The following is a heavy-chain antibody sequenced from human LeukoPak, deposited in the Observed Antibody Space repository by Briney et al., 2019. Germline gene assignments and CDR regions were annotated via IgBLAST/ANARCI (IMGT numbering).Heavy chain of an antibody. CDR2: IYSGGST. D-gene: IGHD3-10*01. CDR1: GFTVSSNY. CDR3: AREDRYGSGTFDY. V-gene: IGHV3-53*04. J-gene: IGHJ4*02. Sequence: GGSLRLSCAASGFTVSSNYMSWVRQAPGKGLEWVSVIYSGGSTYYADSVKGRFTISRHNSKNTLYLQMNSLRAEDTAVYYCAREDRYGSGTFDYWGQGTLVTVSS.